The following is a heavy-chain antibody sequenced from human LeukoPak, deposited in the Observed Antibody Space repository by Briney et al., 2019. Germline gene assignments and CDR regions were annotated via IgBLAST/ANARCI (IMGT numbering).Heavy chain of an antibody. CDR1: GGSISNHY. D-gene: IGHD6-6*01. Sequence: SETLSLTCTVSGGSISNHYWNWIRQPPGKGLEWIGYIYHSGSTNYNPSLQSRVTISVDTSKNQFSLNLNSVTAADTAVYYCARGGAARLHFQNWGQGTLVTVSS. V-gene: IGHV4-59*11. J-gene: IGHJ1*01. CDR2: IYHSGST. CDR3: ARGGAARLHFQN.